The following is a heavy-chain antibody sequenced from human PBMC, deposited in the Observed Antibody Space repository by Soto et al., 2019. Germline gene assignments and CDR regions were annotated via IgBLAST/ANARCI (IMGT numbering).Heavy chain of an antibody. V-gene: IGHV3-21*01. CDR3: ARDCSGGSCYPGMDV. J-gene: IGHJ6*02. CDR1: GFTFSDYY. CDR2: ISSSGYI. Sequence: PGGSLRLSCAASGFTFSDYYINWVRQAPGKRLEWLSSISSSGYIFSTDSVRGRFTISRDNAKNSVYLQINSLRAEDTAVYFCARDCSGGSCYPGMDVWGQGTTVTVSS. D-gene: IGHD2-15*01.